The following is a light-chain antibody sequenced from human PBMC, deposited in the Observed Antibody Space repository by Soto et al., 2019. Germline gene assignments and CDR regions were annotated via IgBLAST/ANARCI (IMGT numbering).Light chain of an antibody. V-gene: IGKV3-20*01. Sequence: EIVLTQSPGTLSLSPGERATLSCRASQSVSSGYLAWYQQKPGQAPRLLIYGASSRATGIPDRFSGGGSGTDFTLTISRLEPEDFAVYYCQQHGNSPLTFGGGTKVEIK. CDR3: QQHGNSPLT. CDR2: GAS. J-gene: IGKJ4*01. CDR1: QSVSSGY.